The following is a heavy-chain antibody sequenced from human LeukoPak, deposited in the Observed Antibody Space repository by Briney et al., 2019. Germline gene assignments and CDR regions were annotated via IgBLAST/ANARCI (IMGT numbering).Heavy chain of an antibody. Sequence: SETLSLTCTVSGGSISSYYWSWIRQPPGKGLEWIGYIYYSGSTNYNPPLKSRVTISVDTSKNQFSLKLSSVTAADTAVYYCARGQYSSSWYDYWGQGTLVTVSS. J-gene: IGHJ4*02. CDR3: ARGQYSSSWYDY. V-gene: IGHV4-59*01. CDR2: IYYSGST. D-gene: IGHD6-13*01. CDR1: GGSISSYY.